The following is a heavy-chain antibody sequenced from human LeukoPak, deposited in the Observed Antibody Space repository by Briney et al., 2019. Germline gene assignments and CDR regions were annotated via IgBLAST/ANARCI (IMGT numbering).Heavy chain of an antibody. CDR3: ARVIDRYSSGGSCTAFDI. D-gene: IGHD2-15*01. CDR1: GFTFSSYS. J-gene: IGHJ3*02. V-gene: IGHV3-21*01. Sequence: PGGSLRLSCAASGFTFSSYSMNWVRQAPGKGLEWVSSSSSSSSYIYYADSVKGRFTISRDNAKNSLYLQMNSLRAEDTAVYYCARVIDRYSSGGSCTAFDIWGQGTMVTVSS. CDR2: SSSSSSYI.